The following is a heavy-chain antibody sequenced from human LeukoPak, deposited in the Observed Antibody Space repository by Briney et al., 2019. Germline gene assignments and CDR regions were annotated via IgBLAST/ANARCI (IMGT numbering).Heavy chain of an antibody. CDR3: ARKKIVATIFDYYYYMDV. CDR1: GFTFDDYG. J-gene: IGHJ6*03. Sequence: GGSLRLSCAASGFTFDDYGMSWVRQAPGKGLEWVSGINWNGGSTGYADSVKGRFTISRDNAKNSLYLQMNSLRAEDTAVYYCARKKIVATIFDYYYYMDVWGKGTTVTVSS. D-gene: IGHD5-12*01. V-gene: IGHV3-20*04. CDR2: INWNGGST.